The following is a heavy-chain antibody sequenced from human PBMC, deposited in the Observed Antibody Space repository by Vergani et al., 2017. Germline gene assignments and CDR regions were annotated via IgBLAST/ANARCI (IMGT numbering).Heavy chain of an antibody. CDR3: AKGGGYSYGQPYCTNGVCPAGMDV. Sequence: EVQLLESGGGLVQPGGSLRLSCAASGFTFSSYAISGSGDRTYYADSVKGRFTISRDNSKNTLYLQMNSLRAEDTAVYYCAKGGGYSYGQPYCTNGVCPAGMDVWGQGTTVTVSS. CDR2: SGSGDRT. CDR1: GFTFSSYA. J-gene: IGHJ6*02. V-gene: IGHV3-23*01. D-gene: IGHD2-8*01.